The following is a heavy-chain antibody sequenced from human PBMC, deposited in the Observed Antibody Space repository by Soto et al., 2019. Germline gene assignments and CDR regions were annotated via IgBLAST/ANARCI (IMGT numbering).Heavy chain of an antibody. V-gene: IGHV4-39*01. D-gene: IGHD6-13*01. J-gene: IGHJ4*02. CDR3: ATSYGHAWYTY. Sequence: PSETLSLTCTVSGASIRSSGYYWGWIRQSPGKGLEWIGSIYYSGSSFYNPSLKSRLTISVHTSKNQFTLKLTSVTAADTAVYYCATSYGHAWYTYWGQGTQVTVSS. CDR2: IYYSGSS. CDR1: GASIRSSGYY.